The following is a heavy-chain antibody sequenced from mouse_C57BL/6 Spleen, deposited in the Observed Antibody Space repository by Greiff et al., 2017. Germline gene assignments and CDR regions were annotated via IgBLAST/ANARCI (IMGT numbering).Heavy chain of an antibody. V-gene: IGHV1-82*01. Sequence: QVQLQQSGPELVKPGASVKISCKASGYAFSSSWMNWVKQRPGKGLEWIGRIYPGDGDTNYNGKFKGKATLTADKSSSTAYMQLSSLTSEDSAVYFCARSDGYLPAMDYWGQGTSVTVSS. CDR2: IYPGDGDT. CDR1: GYAFSSSW. CDR3: ARSDGYLPAMDY. D-gene: IGHD2-3*01. J-gene: IGHJ4*01.